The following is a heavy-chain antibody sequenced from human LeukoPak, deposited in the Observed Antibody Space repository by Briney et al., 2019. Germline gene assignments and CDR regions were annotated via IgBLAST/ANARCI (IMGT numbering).Heavy chain of an antibody. V-gene: IGHV3-11*01. CDR3: ARRGPRDYDFWSGQSVGFFYYYMDV. CDR1: GFTFSDYY. Sequence: GRSLRLSRAVSGFTFSDYYMSCIPEAPGKGLGWGTYISSSGSTIYYAVAVKGRFTISRDNAKNSLYLQIDSLRAEGAAVYYCARRGPRDYDFWSGQSVGFFYYYMDVWGKGTTVTVSS. CDR2: ISSSGSTI. J-gene: IGHJ6*03. D-gene: IGHD3-3*01.